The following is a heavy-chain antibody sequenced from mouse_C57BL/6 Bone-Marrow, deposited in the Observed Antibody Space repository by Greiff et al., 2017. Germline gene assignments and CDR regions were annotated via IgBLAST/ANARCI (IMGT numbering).Heavy chain of an antibody. CDR1: GYTFTSDW. Sequence: VQLQQPGTELVKPGASVKLSCKASGYTFTSDWMHWVKQRPGQGLEWIGNINPSNGGTNYNEKFKSKATLTVDKSSSTAYMQLSSLTSEDSAVYSCARSEGRLSHWDFEGWGTGTTVT. V-gene: IGHV1-53*01. J-gene: IGHJ1*03. D-gene: IGHD2-2*01. CDR2: INPSNGGT. CDR3: ARSEGRLSHWDFEG.